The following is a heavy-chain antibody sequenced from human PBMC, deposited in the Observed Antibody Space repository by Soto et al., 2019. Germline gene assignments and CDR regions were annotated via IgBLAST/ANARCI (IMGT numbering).Heavy chain of an antibody. V-gene: IGHV4-34*01. CDR2: ISPSGTT. D-gene: IGHD6-6*01. Sequence: PSGTLSLTCPLYSGSLSGYYWSWIRQPPGKGLEWIGEISPSGTTNYSPSLKSRVSISVDTSKNQFSLNLTSLTAADTAVYYCARAPKVSGSAQTRPDFWGQGSLVTVSS. CDR1: SGSLSGYY. J-gene: IGHJ4*02. CDR3: ARAPKVSGSAQTRPDF.